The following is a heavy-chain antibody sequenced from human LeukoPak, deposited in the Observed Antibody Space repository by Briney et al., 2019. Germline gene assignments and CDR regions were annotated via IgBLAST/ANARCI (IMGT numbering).Heavy chain of an antibody. CDR2: ISGSGGST. D-gene: IGHD5-12*01. CDR3: ARMEWLRLPYYYYYYYMDV. J-gene: IGHJ6*03. V-gene: IGHV3-23*01. Sequence: PGGSLRLSCAASGFTFSSYAMSWVRQAPGKGLEWVSAISGSGGSTYYADSVKGRFTISRDNAKNSLYLQMNSLRAEDTAVYYCARMEWLRLPYYYYYYYMDVWGKGTTVTVSS. CDR1: GFTFSSYA.